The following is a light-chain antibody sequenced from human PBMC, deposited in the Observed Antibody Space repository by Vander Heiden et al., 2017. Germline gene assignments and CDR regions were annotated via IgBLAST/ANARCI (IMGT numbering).Light chain of an antibody. Sequence: QSALTQPSSVSGSPGQSVTISCTGTSSDVGRYDYVSWYQQHPGKAPKLMIYDVSERPSGVPDRFSGSKSGNTASLTISGLQAEDEADYYCCSYADTYDVLFGGGTKLTVL. CDR3: CSYADTYDVL. J-gene: IGLJ2*01. CDR2: DVS. V-gene: IGLV2-11*02. CDR1: SSDVGRYDY.